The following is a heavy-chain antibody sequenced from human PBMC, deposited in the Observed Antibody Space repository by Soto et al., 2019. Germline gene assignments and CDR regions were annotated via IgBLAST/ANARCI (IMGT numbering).Heavy chain of an antibody. CDR3: ARDSGSYYTAYYYYYGMDV. CDR2: IIPIFGTA. V-gene: IGHV1-69*13. D-gene: IGHD1-26*01. J-gene: IGHJ6*02. CDR1: GGTFSSYA. Sequence: SVKVSCKASGGTFSSYAISWVRQAPGQGLEWMGGIIPIFGTANYAQKFQGRVTITADESTSTAYMELSSLRSEDTAVYYCARDSGSYYTAYYYYYGMDVWGQGTTVTVSS.